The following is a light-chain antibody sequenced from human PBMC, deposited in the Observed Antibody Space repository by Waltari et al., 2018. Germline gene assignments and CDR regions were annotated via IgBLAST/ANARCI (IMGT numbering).Light chain of an antibody. J-gene: IGKJ4*01. V-gene: IGKV3-20*01. CDR1: QSVSSSY. CDR3: HQYGSSPRLT. CDR2: ATS. Sequence: EIVLTQSPGTLSLPPGKRATLSCRASQSVSSSYLAWYQQKPGQAPRLLIYATSSRAPGITDRFSGSGTGTDFTLTISRLEPEDFAVYYCHQYGSSPRLTFGGGTKVEIK.